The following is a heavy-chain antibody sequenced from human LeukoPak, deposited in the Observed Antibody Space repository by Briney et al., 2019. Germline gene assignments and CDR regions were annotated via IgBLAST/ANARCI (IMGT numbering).Heavy chain of an antibody. CDR3: ARGGGSARTYFAYYFDY. CDR1: GGSISSYY. D-gene: IGHD6-25*01. Sequence: PSETLSLTCTVSGGSISSYYWSWIRQPPGKGLEWIGYIYYSGSTNYNPSLKSRVTISVDTSKNQFSLKLSSVTAADTAVYYCARGGGSARTYFAYYFDYWGQGTLVTVSS. CDR2: IYYSGST. J-gene: IGHJ4*02. V-gene: IGHV4-59*01.